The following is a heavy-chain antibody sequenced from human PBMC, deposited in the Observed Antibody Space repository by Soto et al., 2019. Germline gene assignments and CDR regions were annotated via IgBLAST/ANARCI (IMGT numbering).Heavy chain of an antibody. J-gene: IGHJ4*02. CDR2: ISYDGDNQ. V-gene: IGHV3-30*18. D-gene: IGHD3-10*01. CDR3: AKDVSLCIVMVRGVSGRGYDY. Sequence: QVQLVESGGGVVQPGRSLRLSCAASGFTFSDYGMHWVRQAPGKGLEWVAVISYDGDNQYYVDSVKGRFTISRDNSNNTLYLQMNSLRVEDTAVYYCAKDVSLCIVMVRGVSGRGYDYRGQGSLVTVSS. CDR1: GFTFSDYG.